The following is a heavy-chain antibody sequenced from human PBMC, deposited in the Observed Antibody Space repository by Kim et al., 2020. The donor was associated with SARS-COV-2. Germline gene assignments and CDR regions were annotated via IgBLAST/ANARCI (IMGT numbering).Heavy chain of an antibody. J-gene: IGHJ4*02. Sequence: KSRVTISVDTSKNQFSQKLSSVTAADTAVYYCARFDPKRFTMVRGVTRFDYWGQGTLVTVSS. D-gene: IGHD3-10*01. CDR3: ARFDPKRFTMVRGVTRFDY. V-gene: IGHV4-34*01.